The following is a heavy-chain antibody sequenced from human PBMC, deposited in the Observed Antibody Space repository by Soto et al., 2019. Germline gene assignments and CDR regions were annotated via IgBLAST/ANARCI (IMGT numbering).Heavy chain of an antibody. CDR3: ATGRGLYYYYGMDV. CDR2: ISGSGGST. Sequence: EVQLLESGGGLVQPGGSLRLSCAASGFTFSSYAMSWVRQAPGKGLEWVSAISGSGGSTYYADSVKGRFTISRDNSKNTRYLQMNILRAEDTAVYYCATGRGLYYYYGMDVWCQGTTVTVSS. V-gene: IGHV3-23*01. CDR1: GFTFSSYA. J-gene: IGHJ6*02. D-gene: IGHD3-10*01.